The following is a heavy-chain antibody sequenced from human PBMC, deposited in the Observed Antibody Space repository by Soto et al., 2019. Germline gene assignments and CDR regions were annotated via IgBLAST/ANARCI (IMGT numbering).Heavy chain of an antibody. CDR1: VLTFTYST. Sequence: GGSLRLSCAASVLTFTYSTINWVRQASGKGLEWVALIRTKVNSYATVYAASVRGRFTISRDDSKNTAYLQMNSLRSEDTAMYYCTTRQSEVWGQGTTVTVSS. V-gene: IGHV3-73*01. J-gene: IGHJ6*02. CDR3: TTRQSEV. CDR2: IRTKVNSYAT.